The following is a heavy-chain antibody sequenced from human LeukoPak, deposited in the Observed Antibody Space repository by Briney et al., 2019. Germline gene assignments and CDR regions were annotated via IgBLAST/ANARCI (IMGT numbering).Heavy chain of an antibody. D-gene: IGHD4-17*01. J-gene: IGHJ4*02. CDR3: ARVLRLGSYGDLGLGY. Sequence: ASVKVSCKASGYTFTSYDINWVRQATGQGLEWMGWMNPNSGNTGYAQKFQGRVTMTRNTSISTAYMELSSLRSEDTAVYYCARVLRLGSYGDLGLGYWGQGTLVTVSS. CDR1: GYTFTSYD. V-gene: IGHV1-8*01. CDR2: MNPNSGNT.